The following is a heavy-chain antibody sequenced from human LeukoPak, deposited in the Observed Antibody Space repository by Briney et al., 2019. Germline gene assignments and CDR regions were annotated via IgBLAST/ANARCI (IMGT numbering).Heavy chain of an antibody. V-gene: IGHV4-34*01. Sequence: SETLSLTCAVYGGSFSGYYWSWIRQPPGKGLEWIGEINHSGSTNYNPSLKSRVTISVDTSKSQFSLKLSSVTAADTAVYYCARGVIYYYYMDVWGKGTTVTISS. CDR1: GGSFSGYY. D-gene: IGHD3-10*01. CDR3: ARGVIYYYYMDV. CDR2: INHSGST. J-gene: IGHJ6*03.